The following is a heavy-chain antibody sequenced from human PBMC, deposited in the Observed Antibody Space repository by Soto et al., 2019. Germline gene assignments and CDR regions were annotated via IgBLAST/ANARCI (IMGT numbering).Heavy chain of an antibody. J-gene: IGHJ3*01. CDR3: AREATAYPGALDDAFDL. Sequence: EVELLESGGGLIQPGGSLSLSCVASGFTISPYAMSWVRQAPGKGPEWVSGISGSSRKVLYTDSVKGRFTISRDNSKNTLFLQMDDLRAEDTAMYFCAREATAYPGALDDAFDLWGPGTMVTVSS. CDR2: ISGSSRKV. D-gene: IGHD1-1*01. V-gene: IGHV3-23*01. CDR1: GFTISPYA.